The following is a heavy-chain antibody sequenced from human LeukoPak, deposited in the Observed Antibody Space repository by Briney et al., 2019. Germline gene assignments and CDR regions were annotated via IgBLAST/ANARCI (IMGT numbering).Heavy chain of an antibody. CDR2: ISYDGSNK. Sequence: GGSLRLSCAASGFTFSSYAMHWVRQAPGKGLEWVAVISYDGSNKYYADSVKGRFTISRDNSKNTLYLQMNSLRAEDTAVYYCARDRGRYSGSYDFDYWGQGTLVTVSS. CDR1: GFTFSSYA. J-gene: IGHJ4*02. V-gene: IGHV3-30*04. CDR3: ARDRGRYSGSYDFDY. D-gene: IGHD1-26*01.